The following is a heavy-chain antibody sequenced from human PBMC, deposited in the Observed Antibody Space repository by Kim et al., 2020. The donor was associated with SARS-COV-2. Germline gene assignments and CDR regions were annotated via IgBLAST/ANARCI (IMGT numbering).Heavy chain of an antibody. D-gene: IGHD1-7*01. V-gene: IGHV3-11*03. CDR2: ISSSSSYT. CDR3: ARLVPPGTTPLDY. J-gene: IGHJ4*02. CDR1: GFTFSDYY. Sequence: GGSLRLSCAASGFTFSDYYMSWIRQAPGKGLEWVSYISSSSSYTNYADSVKGRFTISRDNAKNSLYLQMNSLRAEDTAVYYCARLVPPGTTPLDYWGQGTLVTVSS.